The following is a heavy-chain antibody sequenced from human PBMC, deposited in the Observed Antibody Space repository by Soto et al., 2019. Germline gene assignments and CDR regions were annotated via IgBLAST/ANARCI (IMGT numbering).Heavy chain of an antibody. J-gene: IGHJ5*02. D-gene: IGHD2-15*01. Sequence: SETLSLTCTVSGGSISSYYWSWIRQPPRKGLEWIGYIYYSGSTNYNPSLKSRVTISVDTSKNQFSLKLSSVTAADTAVYYCARLGYCSGGSCPDTNWFDPWGQGTLVTVS. CDR3: ARLGYCSGGSCPDTNWFDP. CDR2: IYYSGST. CDR1: GGSISSYY. V-gene: IGHV4-59*01.